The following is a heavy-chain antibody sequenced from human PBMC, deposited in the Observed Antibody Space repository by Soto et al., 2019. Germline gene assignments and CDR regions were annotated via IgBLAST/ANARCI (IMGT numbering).Heavy chain of an antibody. Sequence: ASVKVSCKAAGYTFTSYGISWVRQAPGQGLEWMGWISAYNGNTNYAQKLQGRVTMTTDTSTSTAYMELRSLRSDDTAVYYCARYGMTGRYMWFEPSRQGTRVTFAS. D-gene: IGHD3-10*01. CDR3: ARYGMTGRYMWFEP. CDR1: GYTFTSYG. CDR2: ISAYNGNT. J-gene: IGHJ5*02. V-gene: IGHV1-18*01.